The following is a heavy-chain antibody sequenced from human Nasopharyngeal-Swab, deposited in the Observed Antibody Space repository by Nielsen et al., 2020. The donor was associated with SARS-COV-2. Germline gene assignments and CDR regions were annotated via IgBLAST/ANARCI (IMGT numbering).Heavy chain of an antibody. Sequence: GESLKISCAASGFTVSSNYMSWVRQAPGKGLEWVSVIYSGGSTYYADSVKGRFTISRDNSKNTLYLQMNSLRAEDTAVYYCARDSYYYDSSGYYRYYYYYGMDVWGQGTTVNVSS. CDR3: ARDSYYYDSSGYYRYYYYYGMDV. CDR2: IYSGGST. J-gene: IGHJ6*02. CDR1: GFTVSSNY. V-gene: IGHV3-66*01. D-gene: IGHD3-22*01.